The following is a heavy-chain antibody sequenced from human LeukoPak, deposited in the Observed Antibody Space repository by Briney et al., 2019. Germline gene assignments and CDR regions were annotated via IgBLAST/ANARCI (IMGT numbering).Heavy chain of an antibody. D-gene: IGHD3-22*01. J-gene: IGHJ3*01. CDR2: ISWNSVNI. CDR1: GFTFSNYG. V-gene: IGHV3-9*01. Sequence: GGSLRLSCAASGFTFSNYGMHWVRQAPGKGLEWVSGISWNSVNIGYADSVKGRFTISRDNAKNSLYLQMKSLRAEDTALYYCAKDVNYYDSSGAFDVWGQGTMVTVSS. CDR3: AKDVNYYDSSGAFDV.